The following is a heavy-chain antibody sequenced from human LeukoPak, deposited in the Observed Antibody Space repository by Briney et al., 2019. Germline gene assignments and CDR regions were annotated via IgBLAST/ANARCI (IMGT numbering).Heavy chain of an antibody. V-gene: IGHV3-53*01. Sequence: GGSLRLSCAASGFTVSSNYMSWVRQAPGRGLEWVSVIYSGGSTYYADSVKGQFTISRDNSKNTLFLQMNSLRAEDTAVYYCARYRLSIAVAGYFDYWGQGTLVTVSS. CDR3: ARYRLSIAVAGYFDY. D-gene: IGHD6-19*01. CDR1: GFTVSSNY. J-gene: IGHJ4*02. CDR2: IYSGGST.